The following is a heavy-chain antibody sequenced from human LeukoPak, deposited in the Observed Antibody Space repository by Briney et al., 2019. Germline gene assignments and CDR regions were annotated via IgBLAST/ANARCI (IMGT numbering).Heavy chain of an antibody. CDR1: GFTFSSYG. CDR3: AKVPGVLISTRGAFDI. Sequence: PGGSLRLPCAASGFTFSSYGMHWVRQAPGKGLEWVAFIRYDGSKKYYADSVKGRFTISRDNSKNTLYLQMNSLRAEDTAVYYCAKVPGVLISTRGAFDIWGQGTMVTVSS. V-gene: IGHV3-30*02. D-gene: IGHD2-15*01. CDR2: IRYDGSKK. J-gene: IGHJ3*02.